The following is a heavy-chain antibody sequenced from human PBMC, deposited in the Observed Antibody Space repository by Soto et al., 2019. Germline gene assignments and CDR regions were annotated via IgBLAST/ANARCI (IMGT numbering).Heavy chain of an antibody. CDR1: DGSFSGYY. D-gene: IGHD5-12*01. J-gene: IGHJ4*02. CDR3: ARGPTNPRGYSGYDYGDDY. CDR2: INHSGST. V-gene: IGHV4-34*01. Sequence: LETLSLTCPVDDGSFSGYYWSCIRKPPGKGTEWIGEINHSGSTNYNPSLKSRVTISVDTSKNQFSLKLSSVTAADTAVYYCARGPTNPRGYSGYDYGDDYWGQGTLVTVSS.